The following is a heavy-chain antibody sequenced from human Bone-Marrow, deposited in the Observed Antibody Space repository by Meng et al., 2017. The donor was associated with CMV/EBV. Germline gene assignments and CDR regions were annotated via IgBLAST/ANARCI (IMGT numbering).Heavy chain of an antibody. J-gene: IGHJ3*01. CDR2: IYSSGFT. V-gene: IGHV4-4*09. Sequence: SETLSLTCIVSGGSINTYYWSWIRQPPGKGLEWIGYIYSSGFTNYNPSLMSRLTISVDMSRNQFSLHLNSVTAADTAVYYCARILSGDSLAFDVWGPGKMVNVAS. D-gene: IGHD7-27*01. CDR3: ARILSGDSLAFDV. CDR1: GGSINTYY.